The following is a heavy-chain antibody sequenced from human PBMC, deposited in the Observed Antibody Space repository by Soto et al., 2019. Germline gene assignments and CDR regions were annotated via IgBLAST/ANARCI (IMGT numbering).Heavy chain of an antibody. V-gene: IGHV4-34*01. CDR1: GGSFSGYY. CDR3: AREQGYYGSGRYYWGEAPSYYYYGMDV. CDR2: INHSGST. J-gene: IGHJ6*02. Sequence: SETLSLTCAVYGGSFSGYYWSWIRQPPGKGLEWIGEINHSGSTNYNPSLKSRVTISVDTSKNQFSLKLSSVTAADTAVYYCAREQGYYGSGRYYWGEAPSYYYYGMDVWGQGTTVTVSS. D-gene: IGHD3-10*01.